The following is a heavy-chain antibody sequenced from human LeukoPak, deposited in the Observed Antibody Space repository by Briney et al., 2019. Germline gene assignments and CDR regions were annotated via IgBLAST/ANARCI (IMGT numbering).Heavy chain of an antibody. CDR3: AKDIESGTIGWFDP. D-gene: IGHD1-7*01. Sequence: GGSLRLSCAASGFTFSSYSMNWVRQAPGKGLEWVSSISSSSSYIYYADSVKGRFTISRDNSKNTLYLQVNSLRDEDTAVYYCAKDIESGTIGWFDPWGQGTLVTVSS. J-gene: IGHJ5*02. CDR1: GFTFSSYS. V-gene: IGHV3-21*04. CDR2: ISSSSSYI.